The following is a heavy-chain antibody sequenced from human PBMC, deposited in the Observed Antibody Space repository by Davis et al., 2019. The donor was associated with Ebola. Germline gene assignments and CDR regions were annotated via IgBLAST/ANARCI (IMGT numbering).Heavy chain of an antibody. D-gene: IGHD3-16*01. Sequence: GESLKISCAASGFTFSSYSMNWVRQAPGKGLEWVSSISSSSSYIYYADSVKGRFTISRDNAKNSLYLQMNSLRAEDTAVYYCARGLCCLNKNYGMDVWGQGTTATVSS. J-gene: IGHJ6*02. CDR1: GFTFSSYS. CDR3: ARGLCCLNKNYGMDV. V-gene: IGHV3-21*01. CDR2: ISSSSSYI.